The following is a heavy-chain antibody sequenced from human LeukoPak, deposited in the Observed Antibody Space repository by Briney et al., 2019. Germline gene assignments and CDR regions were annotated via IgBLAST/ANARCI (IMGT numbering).Heavy chain of an antibody. D-gene: IGHD3-22*01. CDR3: AREFLPVVKYHFDY. CDR1: GFTFSSFG. J-gene: IGHJ4*02. V-gene: IGHV3-33*01. CDR2: IWYDGSNK. Sequence: PGGSLRLSCAASGFTFSSFGMHWVRQAPGKGLEWVAVIWYDGSNKYYTDSVKGRFTISRDNSKNTLYLQMNSLRAEDTAVYYCAREFLPVVKYHFDYWGQGTLVTVSS.